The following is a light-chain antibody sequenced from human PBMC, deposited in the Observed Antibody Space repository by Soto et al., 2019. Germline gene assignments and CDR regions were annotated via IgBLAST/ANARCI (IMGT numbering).Light chain of an antibody. J-gene: IGKJ5*01. Sequence: DIQMTQSPSTLSASVGDRVTITCRASQSISSWLAWYQQKPGIAPKLLIYKASTLETGVPPRFSGSGSGTEFTLTSSSLQPDDFATYHGQKYNSYSSITFGQGTRLEIK. CDR1: QSISSW. CDR2: KAS. CDR3: QKYNSYSSIT. V-gene: IGKV1-5*03.